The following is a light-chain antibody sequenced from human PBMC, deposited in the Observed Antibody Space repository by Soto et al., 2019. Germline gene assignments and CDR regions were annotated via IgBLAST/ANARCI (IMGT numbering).Light chain of an antibody. CDR2: VVS. CDR1: SSDAGAYDY. V-gene: IGLV2-14*01. CDR3: SLYTSSDTPYV. Sequence: QSALTQPASVSGSPGQSITISCTGTSSDAGAYDYVSWYQQHPDKAPKLIIYVVSNRPSGVSNRFSGSKSGNTASLTISGLQAEDEADYYCSLYTSSDTPYVFGTGTKLTVL. J-gene: IGLJ1*01.